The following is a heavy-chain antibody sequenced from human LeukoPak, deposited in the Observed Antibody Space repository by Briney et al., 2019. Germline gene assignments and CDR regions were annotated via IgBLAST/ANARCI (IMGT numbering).Heavy chain of an antibody. Sequence: KSGGSLRLSCAASGFTFSSYSMNWVRQAPGKGLEWVSSISSSSYIYYADSVKGRFTISRDNAKNSLYLQMNSLRAEDTAVYYCARERVVAATVYSYYYYYMDVWGKGTTVTVSS. D-gene: IGHD2-15*01. CDR3: ARERVVAATVYSYYYYYMDV. J-gene: IGHJ6*03. CDR1: GFTFSSYS. V-gene: IGHV3-21*01. CDR2: ISSSSYI.